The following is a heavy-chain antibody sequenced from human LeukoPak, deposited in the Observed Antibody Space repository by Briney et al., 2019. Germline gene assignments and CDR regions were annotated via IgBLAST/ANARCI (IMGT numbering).Heavy chain of an antibody. J-gene: IGHJ4*02. CDR3: ASHGGLYSYGTSADY. CDR1: GGSISSSSYY. D-gene: IGHD5-18*01. V-gene: IGHV4-61*05. CDR2: SYYTGST. Sequence: ASETLSLTCTVSGGSISSSSYYWGWIRQPPGKGLEWIGYSYYTGSTNYNPSLKSRVTISVDTSKNQFSLKLSSVTAADTAVYYCASHGGLYSYGTSADYWGQGTLVTVSS.